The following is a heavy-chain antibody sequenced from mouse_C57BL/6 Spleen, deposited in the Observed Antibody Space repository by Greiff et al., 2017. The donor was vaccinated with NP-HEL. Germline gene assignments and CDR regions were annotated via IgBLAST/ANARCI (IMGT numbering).Heavy chain of an antibody. CDR3: AAGPGVYYGSSYGAMDY. Sequence: VQLQQSDAELVKPGASVKISCKVSGYTFTDHTIHWMKQRPEQGLEWIGYIYPRDGSTKYNEKFKGKATLTADKSSSTAYMQLNSLTSEDSAVYFCAAGPGVYYGSSYGAMDYWGQGTSVTVSS. V-gene: IGHV1-78*01. CDR1: GYTFTDHT. CDR2: IYPRDGST. D-gene: IGHD1-1*01. J-gene: IGHJ4*01.